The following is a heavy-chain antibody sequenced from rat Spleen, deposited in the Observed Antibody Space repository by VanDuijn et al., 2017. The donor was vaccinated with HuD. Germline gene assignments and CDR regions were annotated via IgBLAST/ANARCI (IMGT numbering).Heavy chain of an antibody. J-gene: IGHJ1*01. CDR3: ARSGVGAGDYWYFDF. Sequence: EVQLQESGPGLVKPSQSLSLTCSVTGYSITSTYWGWIRKFPGNKMELMGYISYSGSTSYYPSLKSRISITRDTSKNQFFLQLNSVISEDTATYYCARSGVGAGDYWYFDFWGPGTMVTVSS. CDR1: GYSITSTY. CDR2: ISYSGST. V-gene: IGHV3-1*01. D-gene: IGHD5-1*01.